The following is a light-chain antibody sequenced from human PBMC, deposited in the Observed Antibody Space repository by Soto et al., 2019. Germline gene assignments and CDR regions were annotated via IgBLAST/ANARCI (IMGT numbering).Light chain of an antibody. CDR2: GAS. Sequence: EVVLTQSPGTLSLSPGERATVSCRASQTVSRNYLAWYQKKPGQALRLLIYGASTGATGIPDRFTGSGSGTDFTLTISSLQSEDFAVYYCQQYNTWPPITFGQGTRLEI. CDR1: QTVSRNY. V-gene: IGKV3-20*01. J-gene: IGKJ5*01. CDR3: QQYNTWPPIT.